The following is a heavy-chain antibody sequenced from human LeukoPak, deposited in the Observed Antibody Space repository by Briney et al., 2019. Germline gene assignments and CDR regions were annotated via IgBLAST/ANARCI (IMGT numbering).Heavy chain of an antibody. D-gene: IGHD3-10*01. CDR2: ISSSSSYT. V-gene: IGHV3-21*01. J-gene: IGHJ4*02. CDR3: ARSGHVGSSDY. CDR1: GFTFSSYS. Sequence: GGSLRLSCAASGFTFSSYSMNWVRQAPGKGLEWVSSISSSSSYTYYADSVKGRFTISRDNAKNSLYLQMNSLRAEDTAVYYCARSGHVGSSDYWGQGTLVTVSS.